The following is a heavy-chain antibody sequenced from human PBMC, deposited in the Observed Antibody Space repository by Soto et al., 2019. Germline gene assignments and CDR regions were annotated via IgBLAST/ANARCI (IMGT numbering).Heavy chain of an antibody. CDR3: ATLATYGSGSYSPYYYYGMDV. V-gene: IGHV4-39*01. J-gene: IGHJ6*02. CDR2: IYYSGST. CDR1: GGSISSSSYY. Sequence: SETLSLTCTVSGGSISSSSYYWGWIRQPPGKGLEWIGSIYYSGSTYYNPSLKSRVTISVDTSKNQFSLKLSSVTAADTAVYYCATLATYGSGSYSPYYYYGMDVWGQGTTVTVS. D-gene: IGHD3-10*01.